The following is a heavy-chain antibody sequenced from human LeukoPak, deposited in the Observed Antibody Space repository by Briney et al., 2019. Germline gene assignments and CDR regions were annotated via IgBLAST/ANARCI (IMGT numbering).Heavy chain of an antibody. CDR2: IYYSGST. Sequence: SETLPLTCTVSGASFSSHYWSWIRQPPGKGLEWIGNIYYSGSTNYSPSLKSRVTISVDTSKNQFSLKLNSVTAADTAVYYCARFRSDYDSNPSYYYYYGLDAWGQGTTVAVSS. CDR3: ARFRSDYDSNPSYYYYYGLDA. D-gene: IGHD3-16*01. V-gene: IGHV4-59*11. CDR1: GASFSSHY. J-gene: IGHJ6*02.